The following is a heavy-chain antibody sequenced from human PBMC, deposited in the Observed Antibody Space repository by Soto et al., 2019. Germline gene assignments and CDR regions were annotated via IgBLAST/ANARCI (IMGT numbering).Heavy chain of an antibody. V-gene: IGHV3-21*01. CDR2: ISSSSSYI. CDR3: ARGPDFWSGYYHYYMDV. CDR1: GFTFSSYS. J-gene: IGHJ6*03. D-gene: IGHD3-3*01. Sequence: EVQLVESGGGLVKPGGSLRLSCAASGFTFSSYSMNWVRQAPGKGLEWVSSISSSSSYIYYADSVKGRFTISRDNAKNSLYLQMNSLRAEDTAVYYRARGPDFWSGYYHYYMDVWGKGTTVTVSS.